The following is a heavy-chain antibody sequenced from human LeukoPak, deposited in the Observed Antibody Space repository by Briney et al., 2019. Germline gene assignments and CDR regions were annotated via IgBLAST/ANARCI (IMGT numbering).Heavy chain of an antibody. J-gene: IGHJ4*02. CDR2: ITSTSSSM. Sequence: PGGSLRLSCAASGFTFSTYRMHWVRQAPGKGLEWVSSITSTSSSMSYADSVEGRFTISRGNAKNSLYLQMNSLSAEDTAVYYCRFGDFNDYWGQGTLVTVSS. CDR1: GFTFSTYR. V-gene: IGHV3-21*01. CDR3: RFGDFNDY. D-gene: IGHD3-10*01.